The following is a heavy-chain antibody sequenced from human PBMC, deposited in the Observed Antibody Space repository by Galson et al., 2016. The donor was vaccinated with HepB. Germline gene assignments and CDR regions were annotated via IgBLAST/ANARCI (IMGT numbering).Heavy chain of an antibody. V-gene: IGHV3-33*01. J-gene: IGHJ6*02. Sequence: SLRLSCAASGFTFSSYGMHWVRQAPGKGLEWVAVIWYDGSNKYYADSVKGRFTISRDNSKNTLYLQMNSLRAEDTAVYYCARDTKGRVEVVVAANYYYYYGMDVCGQGTTVTVSS. CDR1: GFTFSSYG. CDR3: ARDTKGRVEVVVAANYYYYYGMDV. CDR2: IWYDGSNK. D-gene: IGHD2-15*01.